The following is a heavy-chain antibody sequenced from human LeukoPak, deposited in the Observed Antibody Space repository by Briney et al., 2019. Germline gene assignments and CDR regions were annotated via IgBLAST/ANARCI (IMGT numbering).Heavy chain of an antibody. CDR3: AGGQELELNYFEY. V-gene: IGHV3-48*03. CDR2: ISSSGSSI. Sequence: PGGSLRLSCAASGFIFSSYEMNWVRQAPGKGLEWVSYISSSGSSIFYADSVKGRFTISRGNAENSLYLQMNSLRVEDTAVYYCAGGQELELNYFEYWGQGTLVTVSS. CDR1: GFIFSSYE. D-gene: IGHD1-7*01. J-gene: IGHJ4*02.